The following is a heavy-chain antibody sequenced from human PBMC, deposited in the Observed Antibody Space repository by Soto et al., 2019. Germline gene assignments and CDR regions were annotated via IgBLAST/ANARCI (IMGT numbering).Heavy chain of an antibody. J-gene: IGHJ4*01. CDR1: GFSLSDSF. V-gene: IGHV3-11*01. Sequence: PGGPLRLSCVVSGFSLSDSFMSWIRQAPGRGLEWISYIGRHGGTIYYADSVKGRFIISSDNSSNTVALQMNSLRVEDTAVYYCVSWVSAHFDSWGQGTLVTVSS. CDR2: IGRHGGTI. CDR3: VSWVSAHFDS. D-gene: IGHD6-13*01.